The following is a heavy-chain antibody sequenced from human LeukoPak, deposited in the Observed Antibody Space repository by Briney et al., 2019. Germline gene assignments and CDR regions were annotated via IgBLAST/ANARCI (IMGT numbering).Heavy chain of an antibody. J-gene: IGHJ4*02. CDR3: ARALYYGSGSPAGY. V-gene: IGHV1-8*02. CDR2: ISAYKGNP. Sequence: ASVKVSCKASGYTFTSYGISWVRQAPGQGLDWMGWISAYKGNPGYAQKFQGGFTMTRNPSISTAYMELSSLRSEDTAVYYCARALYYGSGSPAGYWGQGTLVTVSS. CDR1: GYTFTSYG. D-gene: IGHD3-10*01.